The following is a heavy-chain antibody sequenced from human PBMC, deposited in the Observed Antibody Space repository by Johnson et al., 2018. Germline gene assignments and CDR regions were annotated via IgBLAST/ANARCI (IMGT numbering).Heavy chain of an antibody. CDR3: ASLATTDNTLDI. V-gene: IGHV3-33*01. D-gene: IGHD1-14*01. CDR1: GFIFSDYG. CDR2: IWFDGSEK. Sequence: VQLLETGGGVVQPGRSLRLSCAASGFIFSDYGMHWVRQAPGKGLEWVAVIWFDGSEKKYVDSVKGRFTISRDNSKYTLNLQMNSLRVEDTAVYYCASLATTDNTLDIWGHGTGVIVSS. J-gene: IGHJ3*02.